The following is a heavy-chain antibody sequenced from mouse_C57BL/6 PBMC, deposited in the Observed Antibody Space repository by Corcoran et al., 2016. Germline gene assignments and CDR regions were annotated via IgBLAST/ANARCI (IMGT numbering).Heavy chain of an antibody. Sequence: EVQLQQSGPELVKPGASVKISCKASGYTFTDYYMNWVKQSHGKSLEWIGDINPNNGGTSYNQKFKGKATLTVDKSSSTAYMELRSLTSEDSAVHYCASDYDAMDYWGQGTSVTVSS. CDR1: GYTFTDYY. CDR2: INPNNGGT. CDR3: ASDYDAMDY. V-gene: IGHV1-26*01. J-gene: IGHJ4*01.